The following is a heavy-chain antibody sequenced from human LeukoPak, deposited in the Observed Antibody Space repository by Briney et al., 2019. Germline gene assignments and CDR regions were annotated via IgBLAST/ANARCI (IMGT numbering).Heavy chain of an antibody. V-gene: IGHV4-34*01. D-gene: IGHD4-23*01. J-gene: IGHJ4*02. CDR1: GGSFSGYY. CDR2: INHSGST. Sequence: SETLSLTCAVYGGSFSGYYWSWIRQPPGKGLEWIGEINHSGSTNYNPSLKSRVTISVDTSKNQFSLKLSSVTAADTAVYYCARGPYGGNSFAFDYWAREPWSPSPQ. CDR3: ARGPYGGNSFAFDY.